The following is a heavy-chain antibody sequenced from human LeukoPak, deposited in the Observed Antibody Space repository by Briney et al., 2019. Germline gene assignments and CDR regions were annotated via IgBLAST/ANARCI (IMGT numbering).Heavy chain of an antibody. CDR3: ARAAPFSEIDY. Sequence: GRSLRLSCAASGFTFSSYAMHWVRQAPGKGLEWVAVISYDGSNKYYADSVKGRFTISRDNSKNTLYLQMNSLRAEDTAVYYCARAAPFSEIDYWGQGTLVTVSS. CDR2: ISYDGSNK. D-gene: IGHD3-3*02. CDR1: GFTFSSYA. V-gene: IGHV3-30*04. J-gene: IGHJ4*02.